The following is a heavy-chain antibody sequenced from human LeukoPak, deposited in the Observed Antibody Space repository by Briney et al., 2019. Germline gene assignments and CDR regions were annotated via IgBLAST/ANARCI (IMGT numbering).Heavy chain of an antibody. J-gene: IGHJ6*03. CDR1: GFTFSSYA. Sequence: GGSLRLSCAASGFTFSSYAMSWVRQAPGKGLEWVSAISGSGGSTYYADSVKGRFTISRDNSKNTLYLQMNSLRAEDTAVYYCARGYPREYYYYYMDVWGKGTTVTVSS. D-gene: IGHD1-26*01. V-gene: IGHV3-23*01. CDR2: ISGSGGST. CDR3: ARGYPREYYYYYMDV.